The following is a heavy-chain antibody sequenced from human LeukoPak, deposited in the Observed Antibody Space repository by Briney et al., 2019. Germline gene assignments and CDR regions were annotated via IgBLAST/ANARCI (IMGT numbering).Heavy chain of an antibody. D-gene: IGHD3-16*01. Sequence: GESLKISCKGSGYSFTSYWIGWVRQMPGKGLEWMGIIYPGDSGSKYSRSFEGQVTTSADKSINTAYLQWSSLKASDSAMYYCARRLGGADVFDIWGQGTMVTVSS. CDR2: IYPGDSGS. CDR1: GYSFTSYW. CDR3: ARRLGGADVFDI. V-gene: IGHV5-51*01. J-gene: IGHJ3*02.